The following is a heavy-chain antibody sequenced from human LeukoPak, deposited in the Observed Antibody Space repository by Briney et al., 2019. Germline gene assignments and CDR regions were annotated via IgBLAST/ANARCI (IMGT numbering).Heavy chain of an antibody. V-gene: IGHV1-69*04. CDR2: IIPILGIA. CDR1: GGTFSSYA. Sequence: GASVKVSCKASGGTFSSYAISWLRQAPGQGLEWMGRIIPILGIANYAQKFQGRVTITADKSTSTAYMELSSLRSEDTAVYYCVRDLDDSSGYPQYYFDYWGQGTLVTVSS. D-gene: IGHD3-22*01. CDR3: VRDLDDSSGYPQYYFDY. J-gene: IGHJ4*02.